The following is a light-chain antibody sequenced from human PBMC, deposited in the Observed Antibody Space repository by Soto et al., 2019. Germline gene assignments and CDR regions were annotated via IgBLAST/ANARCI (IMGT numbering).Light chain of an antibody. Sequence: EIVLTQSPGTLSLSPGERATLSCRASQSVSSSYLAWYQQKPGQAPRLLIYGASSRATGIPDRFSGSGSGTAFPLTISRLEPEEFAVYCCQQYGSSPPRTFGQGNKVQIK. CDR1: QSVSSSY. J-gene: IGKJ1*01. CDR2: GAS. V-gene: IGKV3-20*01. CDR3: QQYGSSPPRT.